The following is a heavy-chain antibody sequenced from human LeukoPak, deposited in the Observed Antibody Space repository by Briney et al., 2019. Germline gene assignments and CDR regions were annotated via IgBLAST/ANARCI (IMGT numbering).Heavy chain of an antibody. J-gene: IGHJ4*02. CDR1: VGSINSGNW. CDR2: IHHNGTR. CDR3: ALTTVTSIFDY. D-gene: IGHD4-17*01. V-gene: IGHV4/OR15-8*01. Sequence: SGTLSLTCGVSVGSINSGNWWTWVRQSPGKGLEWIGEIHHNGTRNYNPSLKSRVTISVDTSKNQFSLKLSSVTAADTAVYYCALTTVTSIFDYWGQGTLVTVSS.